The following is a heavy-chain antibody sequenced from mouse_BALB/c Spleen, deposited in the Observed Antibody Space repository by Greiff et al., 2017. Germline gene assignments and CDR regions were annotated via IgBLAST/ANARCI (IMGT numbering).Heavy chain of an antibody. CDR2: ISSGSSTI. CDR3: ARDGRITSWFAY. D-gene: IGHD1-1*01. V-gene: IGHV5-17*02. Sequence: EVMLVESGGGLVQPGGSRKLSCAASGFTFSSFGMHWVRQAPEKGLEWVAYISSGSSTIYYADTVKGRFTISRDNPKNTLFLQMTSLRSEDTAMYYCARDGRITSWFAYWGQGTLVTVSA. CDR1: GFTFSSFG. J-gene: IGHJ3*01.